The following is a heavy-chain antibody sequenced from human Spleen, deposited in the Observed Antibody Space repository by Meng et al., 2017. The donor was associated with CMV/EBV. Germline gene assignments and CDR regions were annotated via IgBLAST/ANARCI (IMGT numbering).Heavy chain of an antibody. CDR3: AKGMEDFVVEPPTIWLDP. CDR2: INANSGFT. CDR1: TFSGYY. D-gene: IGHD1-14*01. J-gene: IGHJ5*02. Sequence: TFSGYYMHWVRQAPGQGLEWMGWINANSGFTHSAQKFQGRVTMTRDTSISTAYMELRRLRSDDTAVYYCAKGMEDFVVEPPTIWLDPWGQGTLVTAPQ. V-gene: IGHV1-2*02.